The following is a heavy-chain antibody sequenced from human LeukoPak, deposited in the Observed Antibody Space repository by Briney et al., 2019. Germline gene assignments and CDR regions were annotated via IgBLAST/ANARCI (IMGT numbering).Heavy chain of an antibody. CDR1: GGSLSPHY. CDR2: INNRGTT. CDR3: ARRYYYNLGSFPFDF. V-gene: IGHV4-34*01. J-gene: IGHJ4*02. Sequence: SETLSLTCAVSGGSLSPHYWSWIRRPLGKGLEWIGEINNRGTTNYSPSLRGRATISVDTSKNQFSLRLTSVTAADTAVYYCARRYYYNLGSFPFDFWGQGTLVTVSS. D-gene: IGHD3-10*01.